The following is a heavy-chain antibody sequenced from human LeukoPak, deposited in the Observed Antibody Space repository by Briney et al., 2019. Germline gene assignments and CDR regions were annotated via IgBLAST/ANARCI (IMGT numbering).Heavy chain of an antibody. CDR1: GYTFTSYG. CDR2: ISAYNGNT. V-gene: IGHV1-18*01. CDR3: ARGVVVTSFDY. D-gene: IGHD2-15*01. J-gene: IGHJ4*02. Sequence: GASVKFSCKASGYTFTSYGISWVRQAPGQGLEWLGWISAYNGNTNYAQKLQCRVTMTTDTSTSTAYMELRSLRSDDTAVYCCARGVVVTSFDYWGQGTLVTVSS.